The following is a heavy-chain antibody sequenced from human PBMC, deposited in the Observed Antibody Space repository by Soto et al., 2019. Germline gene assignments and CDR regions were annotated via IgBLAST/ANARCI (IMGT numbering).Heavy chain of an antibody. CDR2: IIPLLGTA. D-gene: IGHD7-27*01. CDR1: EGTFSSYS. CDR3: ATCQLGEYYYAMDM. Sequence: SVKVSCKASEGTFSSYSITWVRQAPGQRLEWMGEIIPLLGTANYAQKFQGRVTITGDKSTSTIYMGLSSLRSDDTAVYYCATCQLGEYYYAMDMWGQGTTVTVSS. V-gene: IGHV1-69*08. J-gene: IGHJ6*02.